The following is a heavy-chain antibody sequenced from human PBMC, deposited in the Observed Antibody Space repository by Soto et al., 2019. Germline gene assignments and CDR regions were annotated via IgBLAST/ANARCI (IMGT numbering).Heavy chain of an antibody. Sequence: GASVNVSGKDSGGTFSSYAISWVRQAPGQGLEWMGGIIPIFGTANYAQKFQGRVTITADESTSTASMELSSLRSEDTAVYYCAREKYQLHYNSSHPWGQRPLVPLS. CDR2: IIPIFGTA. J-gene: IGHJ5*02. V-gene: IGHV1-69*13. CDR1: GGTFSSYA. CDR3: AREKYQLHYNSSHP. D-gene: IGHD2-2*01.